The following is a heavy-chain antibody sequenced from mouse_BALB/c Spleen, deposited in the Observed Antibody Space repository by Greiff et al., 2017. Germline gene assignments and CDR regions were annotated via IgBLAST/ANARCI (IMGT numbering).Heavy chain of an antibody. CDR3: ARSDYDDLYAMDY. CDR1: GFTFSSFG. Sequence: EVMLVESGGGLVQPGGSRKLSCAASGFTFSSFGMHWVRQAPEKGLEWVAYISSGSSTIYYADTVKGRFTISRDNPKNTLFLQMTSLRSEDTAMYYCARSDYDDLYAMDYWGQGTSVTVSS. V-gene: IGHV5-17*02. J-gene: IGHJ4*01. D-gene: IGHD2-4*01. CDR2: ISSGSSTI.